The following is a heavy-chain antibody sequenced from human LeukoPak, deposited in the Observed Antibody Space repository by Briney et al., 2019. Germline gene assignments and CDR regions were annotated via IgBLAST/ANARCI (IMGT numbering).Heavy chain of an antibody. CDR3: ARGRRGLPTAYYFDY. CDR1: GYTFTSYY. CDR2: INPSGGST. J-gene: IGHJ4*02. V-gene: IGHV1-46*01. Sequence: GASVKVSCKASGYTFTSYYMHWVRQAPGQGLEWMGIINPSGGSTNYAQKFQGRVTMTRDTSTSTVYMELSSLRSEDTAVYYCARGRRGLPTAYYFDYWGQGTLVTVSS. D-gene: IGHD1-26*01.